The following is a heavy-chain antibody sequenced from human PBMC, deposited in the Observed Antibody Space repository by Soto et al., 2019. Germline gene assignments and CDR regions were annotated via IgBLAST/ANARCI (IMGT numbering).Heavy chain of an antibody. CDR3: ARDTVPIVGATLTRAFAI. CDR2: IIPIFGTA. V-gene: IGHV1-69*01. CDR1: GGTFSSYA. D-gene: IGHD1-26*01. J-gene: IGHJ3*02. Sequence: QVQLVQSGAEVKKPGSSVKVSCKASGGTFSSYAISWVRQAPVQGLEWMGGIIPIFGTANYPQKFQGRVTITADESTSTDYMELSSLRSEDTAVYYCARDTVPIVGATLTRAFAIWGQGTMVTVSS.